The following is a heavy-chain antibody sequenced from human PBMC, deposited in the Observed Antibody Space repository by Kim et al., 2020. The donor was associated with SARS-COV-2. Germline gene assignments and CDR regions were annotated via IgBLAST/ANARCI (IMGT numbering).Heavy chain of an antibody. CDR1: GFTFSDYA. Sequence: GGSLRLSCAASGFTFSDYAMGWVRQAPGKGLEWVSVIYSGGRSSYYSDSVKGRFTISRDDSKNTLYLQVNSLRAEDTAVYYCSKVRSYYFDDWGQGALVTVSS. V-gene: IGHV3-23*03. CDR2: IYSGGRSS. CDR3: SKVRSYYFDD. J-gene: IGHJ4*02.